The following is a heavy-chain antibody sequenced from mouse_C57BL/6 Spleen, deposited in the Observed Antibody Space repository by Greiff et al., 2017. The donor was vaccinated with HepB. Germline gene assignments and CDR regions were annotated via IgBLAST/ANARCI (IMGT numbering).Heavy chain of an antibody. Sequence: ESGPGLVKPSQSLSLTCSVTGYSITSGYYWNWIRQFPGNKLEWMGYISYDGSNNYNPSLKNRISIPRDTSKNQFFLKLNSVTTEDTATYYCARGGDYYGSSYPLFDYWGQGTTLTVSS. V-gene: IGHV3-6*01. CDR1: GYSITSGYY. CDR3: ARGGDYYGSSYPLFDY. CDR2: ISYDGSN. J-gene: IGHJ2*01. D-gene: IGHD1-1*01.